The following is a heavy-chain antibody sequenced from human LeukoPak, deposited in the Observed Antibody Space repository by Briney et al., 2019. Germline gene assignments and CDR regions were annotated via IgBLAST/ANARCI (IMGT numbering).Heavy chain of an antibody. CDR2: IYYSGST. CDR1: GGSISSYY. D-gene: IGHD1-7*01. J-gene: IGHJ2*01. V-gene: IGHV4-59*01. Sequence: PSETLSLTCTVSGGSISSYYWSWIRQPPGKGLEWIGYIYYSGSTNYNPSLKSRVTISVDTSKNQFSLKLSSVTAADTAVYYCAREGITGTTPAFDLWGRGTLVTVSS. CDR3: AREGITGTTPAFDL.